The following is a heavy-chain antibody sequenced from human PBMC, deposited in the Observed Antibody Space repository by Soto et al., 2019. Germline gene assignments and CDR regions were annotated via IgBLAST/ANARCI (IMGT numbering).Heavy chain of an antibody. V-gene: IGHV3-23*01. D-gene: IGHD7-27*01. J-gene: IGHJ4*02. CDR2: ISGSGGST. CDR3: AKRPLPEKAWGRRGGEIDYYFDY. CDR1: GFTFSSYA. Sequence: GGSLRLSCAASGFTFSSYAMSWVRQAPGKGLEWVSAISGSGGSTYYADSVKGRFTISRDNSKNTLYLQMNSLRAEDTAVYYCAKRPLPEKAWGRRGGEIDYYFDYWGQGTLVTVSS.